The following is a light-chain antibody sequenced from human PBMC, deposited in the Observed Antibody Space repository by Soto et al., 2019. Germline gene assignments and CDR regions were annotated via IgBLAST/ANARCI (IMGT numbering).Light chain of an antibody. CDR1: SSDVGGYNY. J-gene: IGLJ1*01. CDR3: SSYAGSNNYV. CDR2: EVN. V-gene: IGLV2-8*01. Sequence: QSDLTQPASASGSPGQSVAISCTGTSSDVGGYNYVSWYQLHPGKAPKLMIYEVNMRPSGVPDRFSGSKSGNTASLTVSGLRAEDEADYYCSSYAGSNNYVFGTGTKVTVL.